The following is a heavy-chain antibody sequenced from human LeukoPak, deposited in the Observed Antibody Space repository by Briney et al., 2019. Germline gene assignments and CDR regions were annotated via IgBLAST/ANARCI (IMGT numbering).Heavy chain of an antibody. CDR1: GGSISRYY. CDR3: ARGGYDPPTWLDP. Sequence: SETLSLTCTVSGGSISRYYWSWIRQSPGKGLEWIGYIYYTGNTNYNPSLKSRVTISVDTSKNQFSLNLSSVTAADTALYFCARGGYDPPTWLDPWGQGTLVTVSS. V-gene: IGHV4-59*01. J-gene: IGHJ5*02. CDR2: IYYTGNT. D-gene: IGHD2-2*01.